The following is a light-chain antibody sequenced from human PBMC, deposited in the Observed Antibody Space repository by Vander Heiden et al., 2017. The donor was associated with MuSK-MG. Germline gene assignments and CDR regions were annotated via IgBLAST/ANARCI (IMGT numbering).Light chain of an antibody. Sequence: SYELTQPPSVSVSPGQTASSNCSGDKVGDKYACWYQEKPSQSPVLVIYQDSKRPSGIPERFSGSNSGNTATLTISGTQAMDEADYYCQAWDSSTVVFGTGTKVTVL. J-gene: IGLJ1*01. CDR1: KVGDKY. CDR3: QAWDSSTVV. V-gene: IGLV3-1*01. CDR2: QDS.